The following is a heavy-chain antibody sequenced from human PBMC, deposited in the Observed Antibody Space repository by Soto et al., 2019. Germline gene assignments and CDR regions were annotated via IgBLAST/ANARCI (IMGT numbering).Heavy chain of an antibody. CDR3: ARAQPLKNYGYLTGFDY. CDR2: IIPIFGTA. J-gene: IGHJ4*02. D-gene: IGHD3-9*01. V-gene: IGHV1-69*06. Sequence: SVKVSCKASGGTFSSYAISWVRQAPGQGLEWMGGIIPIFGTANYAQKFQGRVTITADKSTSAAYMELSSLRSEDTAGYYCARAQPLKNYGYLTGFDYWGQGTLVTVSS. CDR1: GGTFSSYA.